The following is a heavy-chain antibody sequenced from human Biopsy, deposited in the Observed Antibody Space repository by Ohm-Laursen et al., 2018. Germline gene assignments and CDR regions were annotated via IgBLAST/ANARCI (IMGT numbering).Heavy chain of an antibody. CDR1: GGSISSDY. CDR3: ARGQALKSFDY. V-gene: IGHV4-38-2*02. Sequence: TLSLTCTVSGGSISSDYWSWIRQPPGKGLEWIGSIYHSGSTYYNPSLKSRVTISVDTSKNHFSLKLSSVTAADTAGYYCARGQALKSFDYWGQGTLVTVSS. CDR2: IYHSGST. J-gene: IGHJ4*02.